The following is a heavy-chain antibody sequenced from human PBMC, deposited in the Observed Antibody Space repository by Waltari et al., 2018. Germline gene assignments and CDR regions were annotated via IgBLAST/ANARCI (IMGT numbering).Heavy chain of an antibody. Sequence: QVQLQESGPGLVKPSETLSLTCDVSGYFINSGYYWGWIRQSPGKGLEGIATIYHGGEVFYKPSRKSRVTVSMDTSKNQFSLKLKSVTAADTAVYHCMRQVLGYCTSAACRRLESWGPGTLVTVSS. D-gene: IGHD2-2*03. CDR1: GYFINSGYY. CDR2: IYHGGEV. CDR3: MRQVLGYCTSAACRRLES. V-gene: IGHV4-38-2*01. J-gene: IGHJ4*02.